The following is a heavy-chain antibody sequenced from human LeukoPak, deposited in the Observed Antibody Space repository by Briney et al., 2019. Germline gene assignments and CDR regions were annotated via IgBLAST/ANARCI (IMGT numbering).Heavy chain of an antibody. D-gene: IGHD6-6*01. CDR3: ATSSSVRDFDY. J-gene: IGHJ4*02. CDR1: GFSFSSYV. CDR2: ISGSGGST. Sequence: GGSLRLSCAASGFSFSSYVMTWVRQAPGKGLEWVSGISGSGGSTDYTDSVKGRFTISRDNSKSMLYLRMDSLGVEDTAIYYCATSSSVRDFDYWGQGTPVTVSS. V-gene: IGHV3-23*01.